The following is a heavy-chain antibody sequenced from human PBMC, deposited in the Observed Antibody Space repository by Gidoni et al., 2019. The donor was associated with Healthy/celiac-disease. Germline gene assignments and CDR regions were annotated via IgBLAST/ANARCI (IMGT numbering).Heavy chain of an antibody. Sequence: QVQLQESGPGLVKPSGTLSLTCAVSGGSISSSHWWSWVRQPPGKGLEWVGEIYHSGSTNYNPSLKSRVTISVDKSKNQFSLKLISVTAADTAVYYCARETRYCSSTSCKGYYYYMDVWGKGTTVTVSS. V-gene: IGHV4-4*02. CDR3: ARETRYCSSTSCKGYYYYMDV. CDR1: GGSISSSHW. D-gene: IGHD2-2*01. J-gene: IGHJ6*03. CDR2: IYHSGST.